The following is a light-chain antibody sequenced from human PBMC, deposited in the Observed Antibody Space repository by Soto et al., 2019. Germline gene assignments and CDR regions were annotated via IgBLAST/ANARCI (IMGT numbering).Light chain of an antibody. Sequence: QSALTQPASVSGSPGQSISISCTGTSSDVGAYDRVSWYQHHPGKAPKLLIYEVTNRPSGVSTRFSGSKSANTASLTISVLQPEDEAGYYCASYTRVDSWVFGGGTKLTVL. CDR1: SSDVGAYDR. CDR2: EVT. V-gene: IGLV2-14*01. CDR3: ASYTRVDSWV. J-gene: IGLJ3*02.